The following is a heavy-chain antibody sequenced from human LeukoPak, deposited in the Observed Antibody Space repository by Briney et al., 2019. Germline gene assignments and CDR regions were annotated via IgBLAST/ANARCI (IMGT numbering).Heavy chain of an antibody. D-gene: IGHD4/OR15-4a*01. V-gene: IGHV3-33*05. J-gene: IGHJ4*02. CDR2: ISYDGSNK. CDR3: ARRAGAYSHPYDY. CDR1: GFTFSSYG. Sequence: GSLRLSCAASGFTFSSYGMHWVRQAPGKGLEWVAVISYDGSNKYYADSVKGRFTISRDNSKNTLYLQMNSLRAEDTAVYYCARRAGAYSHPYDYWGQGTLVTVSS.